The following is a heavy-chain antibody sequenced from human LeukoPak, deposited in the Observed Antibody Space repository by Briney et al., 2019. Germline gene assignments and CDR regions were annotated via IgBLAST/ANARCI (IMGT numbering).Heavy chain of an antibody. J-gene: IGHJ4*02. V-gene: IGHV1-69*13. CDR2: IIPIFGTA. CDR3: ARSGIAAALFDY. D-gene: IGHD6-13*01. Sequence: SVKVSXKASGGTFSSYAISWVRQAPGQGLEWMGGIIPIFGTANYAQKFQGRVTITADESTSTAYMELSSLRSEDTAVYYCARSGIAAALFDYWGQGTLVTVSS. CDR1: GGTFSSYA.